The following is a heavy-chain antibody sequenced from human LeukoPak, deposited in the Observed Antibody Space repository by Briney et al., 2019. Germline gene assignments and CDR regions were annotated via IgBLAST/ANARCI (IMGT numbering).Heavy chain of an antibody. J-gene: IGHJ4*02. CDR3: ARARGYSYGYSDY. CDR2: MNPNSGNT. Sequence: ASVKVSCKASGYTFTNYDINWVRQATGQGLEWMGWMNPNSGNTGFAQKFQGRVTMTRNTSKSTAYMELSSLTSGDWAVYYCARARGYSYGYSDYWGQGTLVTVSS. V-gene: IGHV1-8*01. D-gene: IGHD5-18*01. CDR1: GYTFTNYD.